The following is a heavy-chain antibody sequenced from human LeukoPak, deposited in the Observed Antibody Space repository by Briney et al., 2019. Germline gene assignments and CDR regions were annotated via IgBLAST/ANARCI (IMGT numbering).Heavy chain of an antibody. CDR1: GGSISSGDYY. CDR2: IYYSGST. Sequence: SETLSLTCTVSGGSISSGDYYWSWIRQPPGKGLEWIGYIYYSGSTYYNPSLKSRVTISVDTSKNQFSLKLSSVTAADTAVCYCARGSYSGYDLSITHFDYWGQGTLVTVSS. V-gene: IGHV4-30-4*08. J-gene: IGHJ4*02. CDR3: ARGSYSGYDLSITHFDY. D-gene: IGHD5-12*01.